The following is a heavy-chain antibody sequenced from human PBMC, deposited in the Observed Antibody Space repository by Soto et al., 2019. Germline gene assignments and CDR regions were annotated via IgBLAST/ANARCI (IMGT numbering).Heavy chain of an antibody. V-gene: IGHV2-5*02. CDR1: GFSLTTSGMC. CDR2: IYWDEDE. J-gene: IGHJ4*02. CDR3: ARRYCDGRNCYYFDY. Sequence: QITLKESGPALVKPTQTLTLTCTFSGFSLTTSGMCVGWIRQSPGKALEWLALIYWDEDERYSSSLKSRLTTPKDTSKNQVVLTMTNVDPLDTGTYFCARRYCDGRNCYYFDYWGQGTLVTVSS. D-gene: IGHD2-21*01.